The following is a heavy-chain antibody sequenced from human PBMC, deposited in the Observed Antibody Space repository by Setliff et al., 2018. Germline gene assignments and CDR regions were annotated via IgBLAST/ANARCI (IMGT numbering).Heavy chain of an antibody. J-gene: IGHJ6*03. CDR1: GDSISSGNW. CDR3: ARMSGFQYMDV. Sequence: SETLSLTCAVSGDSISSGNWWSWVRQPPEKGLEWIGEINHSGNTNYNPSLKGRATLSIDASKRQFSLKLTSVTAADTAVYYCARMSGFQYMDVWGKGTTVTVSS. CDR2: INHSGNT. V-gene: IGHV4-4*02. D-gene: IGHD3-3*01.